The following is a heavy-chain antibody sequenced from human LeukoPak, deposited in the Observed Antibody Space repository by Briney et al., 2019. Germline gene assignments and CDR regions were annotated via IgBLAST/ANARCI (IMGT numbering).Heavy chain of an antibody. Sequence: GSLRLSCAASGFTFSSYSMKWVRQASGEGLEWISHISSGTIAYTDSVKGRFTISRDIGKNSLYLQMNSLRAEDTAVYYCARDFGYSFDYWGQGTLVTVSS. V-gene: IGHV3-48*01. CDR2: ISSGTI. D-gene: IGHD1-26*01. CDR1: GFTFSSYS. CDR3: ARDFGYSFDY. J-gene: IGHJ4*02.